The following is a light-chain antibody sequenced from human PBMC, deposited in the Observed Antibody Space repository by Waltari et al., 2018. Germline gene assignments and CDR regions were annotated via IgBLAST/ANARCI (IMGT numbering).Light chain of an antibody. CDR1: QRVSSN. Sequence: EIVMTQSPATLSVSAGDRATLSCRASQRVSSNLAWYQQKPGQAPRLLIYGASTRATGIPARFSGSGSGTEFTLTISSLQSEDFAVYYCQQYNKWPPLFTFGPGTKVDIK. V-gene: IGKV3D-15*01. J-gene: IGKJ3*01. CDR2: GAS. CDR3: QQYNKWPPLFT.